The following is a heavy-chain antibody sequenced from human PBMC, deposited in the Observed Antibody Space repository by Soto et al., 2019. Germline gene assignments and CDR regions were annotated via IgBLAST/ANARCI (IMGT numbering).Heavy chain of an antibody. D-gene: IGHD6-13*01. J-gene: IGHJ3*02. CDR3: ARTAGGRVRGALDI. CDR1: GFTFSSYG. CDR2: IPNTENKK. V-gene: IGHV3-30-3*01. Sequence: DLEASGGGVVQPGTSLRLSCVASGFTFSSYGMHWVRQAPGKGLEWVAVIPNTENKKYYADSVKGRFTISRDNSQNTLFLQMDSLMSEDTAMYYCARTAGGRVRGALDIWGQGTMVTVS.